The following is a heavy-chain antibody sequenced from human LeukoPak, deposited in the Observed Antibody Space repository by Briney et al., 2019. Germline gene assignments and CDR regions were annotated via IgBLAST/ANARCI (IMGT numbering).Heavy chain of an antibody. Sequence: GGSLRLSCAASGFTFSDYYMSWIRQAPGKGLEWVSYISSDSSYTNYADSVKGRFTISRDNAKNSLYLQMNSLRAEDTAVYYCASVTNNWFDPLGQGTLVTVSS. CDR2: ISSDSSYT. CDR1: GFTFSDYY. CDR3: ASVTNNWFDP. V-gene: IGHV3-11*06. D-gene: IGHD4-11*01. J-gene: IGHJ5*02.